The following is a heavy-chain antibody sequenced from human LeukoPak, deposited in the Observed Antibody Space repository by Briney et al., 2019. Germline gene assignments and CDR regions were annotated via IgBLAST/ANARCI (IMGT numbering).Heavy chain of an antibody. Sequence: GGSLRLSCAASGFTFSSYAMSWVRQAPGKGLECLSTIRGSGDSTYYADSVKGRFTITRDNSRNTLYLQMSTLRADDTAVYYCAKAHDSSGSWGQGTLVTVSS. CDR1: GFTFSSYA. V-gene: IGHV3-23*01. CDR3: AKAHDSSGS. J-gene: IGHJ5*02. D-gene: IGHD3-22*01. CDR2: IRGSGDST.